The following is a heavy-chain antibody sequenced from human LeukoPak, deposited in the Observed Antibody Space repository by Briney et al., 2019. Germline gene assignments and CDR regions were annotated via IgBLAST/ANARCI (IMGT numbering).Heavy chain of an antibody. D-gene: IGHD3-9*01. J-gene: IGHJ4*02. CDR1: GGSISSGSYY. Sequence: SETLSLTCTVSGGSISSGSYYWSWIRQPAGKGLEWIGRIYTSGSTNYNPSLKSRVTISVDTSKNQFSLKLSSVTAADTAVYYCATGRVRYFDWLLNPDYWGQGTLVTVSS. CDR3: ATGRVRYFDWLLNPDY. CDR2: IYTSGST. V-gene: IGHV4-61*02.